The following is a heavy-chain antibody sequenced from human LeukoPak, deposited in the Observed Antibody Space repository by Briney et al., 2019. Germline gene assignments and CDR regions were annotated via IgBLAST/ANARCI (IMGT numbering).Heavy chain of an antibody. CDR1: GFTFSSYG. CDR3: AKDGRVLRRGEYFQH. Sequence: GGSLRLSCAASGFTFSSYGMHWVRQAPGKGLEWVAVISYDGSNKYYADSVKGRFTISRDNSKNTLYLQMNSLRAEDTAVYYCAKDGRVLRRGEYFQHWGQGTLVTVSS. D-gene: IGHD3-3*01. V-gene: IGHV3-30*18. CDR2: ISYDGSNK. J-gene: IGHJ1*01.